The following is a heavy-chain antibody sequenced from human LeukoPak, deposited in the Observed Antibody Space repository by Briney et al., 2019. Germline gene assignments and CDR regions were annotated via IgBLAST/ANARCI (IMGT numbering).Heavy chain of an antibody. D-gene: IGHD6-6*01. CDR1: GFTFSSYA. CDR2: ISYDGSNK. CDR3: ARGKSIAARPMARGGYFDY. Sequence: QPGRSLRLSCAASGFTFSSYAMHWVRQAPGKGLEWVAVISYDGSNKYYADSVKGRFTISRDNSKNTLYLQMNSLRAEDTAVYYCARGKSIAARPMARGGYFDYWGQGTLVTVSS. V-gene: IGHV3-30*01. J-gene: IGHJ4*02.